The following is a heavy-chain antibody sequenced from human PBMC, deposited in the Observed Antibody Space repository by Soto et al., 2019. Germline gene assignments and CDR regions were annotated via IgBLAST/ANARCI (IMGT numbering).Heavy chain of an antibody. V-gene: IGHV4-59*01. D-gene: IGHD3-10*01. J-gene: IGHJ5*02. CDR3: ACDIRRGEYRWFDP. Sequence: PSETLSLTCTVSGGSISSYYWSWIRQPPGKGLEWIGYIYYSGSTNYNPSLKSRVTISVDTSKNQFSLKLSSVTAADTAVYYCACDIRRGEYRWFDPWGQGTLVTVSS. CDR1: GGSISSYY. CDR2: IYYSGST.